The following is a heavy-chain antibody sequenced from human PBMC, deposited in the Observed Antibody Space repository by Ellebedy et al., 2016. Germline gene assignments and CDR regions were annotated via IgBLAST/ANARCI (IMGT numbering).Heavy chain of an antibody. V-gene: IGHV1-18*04. Sequence: ASVTVSCXASGYTFTTFSITWVRHAPGQGLEWMGLFNTFNGNTKFAQKFQGRVNMTTDSSTHTAYMDLRSLRSDDTAMYYCAKTSGWGYGENWGQGTLVTVSS. CDR1: GYTFTTFS. J-gene: IGHJ4*02. CDR3: AKTSGWGYGEN. D-gene: IGHD3-10*01. CDR2: FNTFNGNT.